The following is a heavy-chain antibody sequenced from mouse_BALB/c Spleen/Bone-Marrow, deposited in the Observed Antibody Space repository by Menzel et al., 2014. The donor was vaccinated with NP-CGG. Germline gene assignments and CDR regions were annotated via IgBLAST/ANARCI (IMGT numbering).Heavy chain of an antibody. CDR3: ARDYGYDAGFAWSVY. J-gene: IGHJ3*01. V-gene: IGHV1S81*02. CDR2: INPSNGRT. D-gene: IGHD2-14*01. Sequence: VQLQQSGAELVKPGASVKLSCRASGYTFTTYWMHWVKPRPGQGLEWIGEINPSNGRTNYNEKFKSKATLTVDKSSSTAYMQLSSLTSEDSAVYYCARDYGYDAGFAWSVYWGQGTLVTVSA. CDR1: GYTFTTYW.